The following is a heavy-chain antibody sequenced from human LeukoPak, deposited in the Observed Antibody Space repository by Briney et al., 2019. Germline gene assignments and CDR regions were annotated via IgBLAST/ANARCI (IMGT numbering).Heavy chain of an antibody. CDR3: ARRGGGQWLVLDY. J-gene: IGHJ4*02. CDR2: IYYSGST. CDR1: GGSISSGDYY. D-gene: IGHD6-19*01. V-gene: IGHV4-30-4*01. Sequence: SETLSLTCTVSGGSISSGDYYWSWIRQPPGHALQWTGYIYYSGSTYYNPSLKIRVTISVDTSKNQFSLKLSSVTAADTAVYYCARRGGGQWLVLDYWGQGTLVTVSS.